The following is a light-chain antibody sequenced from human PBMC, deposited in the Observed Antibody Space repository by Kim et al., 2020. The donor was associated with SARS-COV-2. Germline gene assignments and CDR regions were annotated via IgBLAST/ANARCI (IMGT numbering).Light chain of an antibody. CDR3: QQYNSYPFT. J-gene: IGKJ3*01. Sequence: ASVGDRVTLTCRASQSISSWLAWYQQKPGKAPKLLIYDASSLESGVPSRFSGSGSGTEFTLTISSLQPDDFATYYCQQYNSYPFTFGPGTKVDIK. V-gene: IGKV1-5*01. CDR1: QSISSW. CDR2: DAS.